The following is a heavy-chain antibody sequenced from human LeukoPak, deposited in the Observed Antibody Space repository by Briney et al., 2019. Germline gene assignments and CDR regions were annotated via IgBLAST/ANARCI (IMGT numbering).Heavy chain of an antibody. V-gene: IGHV4-59*01. J-gene: IGHJ6*03. CDR3: ARVEEGYGSGRRENYYYYYMDV. CDR1: GGSISGYY. CDR2: IHYSGST. D-gene: IGHD3-10*01. Sequence: SETLSLTCTVSGGSISGYYWSWLRQPPGKGLEWIGYIHYSGSTNYSPSLKSRVTISLDTSKNQFSLKLTSVTAADTAMYYCARVEEGYGSGRRENYYYYYMDVWGKGTTVTISS.